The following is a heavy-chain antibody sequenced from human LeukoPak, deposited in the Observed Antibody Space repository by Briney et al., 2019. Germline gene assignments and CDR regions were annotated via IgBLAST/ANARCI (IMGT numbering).Heavy chain of an antibody. V-gene: IGHV1-18*01. D-gene: IGHD2-15*01. CDR3: ARRLVAATSFYMDV. J-gene: IGHJ6*03. Sequence: ASVKVSCKASGYTFTSYGISWVRQAPGQGLEWMGWISAYNGNTNYAQKFQGRVTMTRNTSISTAYMELSSLRSEDTAVYYCARRLVAATSFYMDVWGKGTTVTISS. CDR1: GYTFTSYG. CDR2: ISAYNGNT.